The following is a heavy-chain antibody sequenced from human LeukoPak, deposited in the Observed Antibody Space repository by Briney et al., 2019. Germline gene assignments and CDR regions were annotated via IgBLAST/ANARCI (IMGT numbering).Heavy chain of an antibody. V-gene: IGHV3-11*04. CDR2: ISSSGSTI. J-gene: IGHJ4*02. CDR3: AREAQIITMVRGYFDY. Sequence: GGSLRLSCALSGFTFSDYYMSWIRQAPGKGLEWVSYISSSGSTIYYANSVKGRFTISRDNAKNSLYLQMNSLRAEDTAVYYCAREAQIITMVRGYFDYWGQGTLVTVSS. D-gene: IGHD3-10*01. CDR1: GFTFSDYY.